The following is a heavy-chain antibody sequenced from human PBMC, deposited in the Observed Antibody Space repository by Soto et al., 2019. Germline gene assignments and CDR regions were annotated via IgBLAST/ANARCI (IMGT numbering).Heavy chain of an antibody. CDR1: GYTFTSYY. V-gene: IGHV1-8*01. D-gene: IGHD1-1*01. CDR2: VNANSGKT. CDR3: ARRTIVYWYFDL. J-gene: IGHJ2*01. Sequence: ASVKGSCKASGYTFTSYYINWVRQATGQGLEGMGWVNANSGKTGDAQRCQGGVTMARDTSVSTAYMELGSLTCEDTGVYYGARRTIVYWYFDLGGSGTLVTLSS.